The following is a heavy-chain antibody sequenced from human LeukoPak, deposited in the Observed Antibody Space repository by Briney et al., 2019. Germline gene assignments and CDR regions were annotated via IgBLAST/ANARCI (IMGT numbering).Heavy chain of an antibody. CDR1: GYTFTGYY. CDR3: ASEDDILTGYSFDY. CDR2: INLNSGGT. Sequence: ASVKVSCKASGYTFTGYYMHWVRQAPGQGLEWMGWINLNSGGTNYAQKFQGRVTITRDTSASTAYMELSSLRSEDTAVYYCASEDDILTGYSFDYWGQGTLVTVSS. V-gene: IGHV1-2*02. J-gene: IGHJ4*02. D-gene: IGHD3-9*01.